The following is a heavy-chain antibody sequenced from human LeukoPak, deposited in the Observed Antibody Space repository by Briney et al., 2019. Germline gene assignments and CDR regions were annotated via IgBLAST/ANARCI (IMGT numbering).Heavy chain of an antibody. CDR1: GFTFSNYD. D-gene: IGHD1-7*01. Sequence: PGGSLRPSCAASGFTFSNYDMHWVRQAPGKGLEWVAVISYDGSNKYYADSVKGRFTISRDNSKNTVYLQMNSLRAEDTAVYYCAKDREGTTFDNWGQGTLVTVSS. CDR3: AKDREGTTFDN. CDR2: ISYDGSNK. J-gene: IGHJ4*02. V-gene: IGHV3-30*18.